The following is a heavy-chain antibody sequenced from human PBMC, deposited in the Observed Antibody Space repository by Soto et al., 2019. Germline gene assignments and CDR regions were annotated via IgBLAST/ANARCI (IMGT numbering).Heavy chain of an antibody. Sequence: QVQLVQSGAEVKKPGASVKVSCKASGYTFTGYYMHWVRQAPGQGLEWMGWINPNSGGTNYAQKFQGWVTMTRDTSISTAYMELSRLRSDDTAVYYCARGRNMITGGSGSYYNRPFDYWGQGTLVTVSS. V-gene: IGHV1-2*04. D-gene: IGHD3-10*01. CDR1: GYTFTGYY. CDR3: ARGRNMITGGSGSYYNRPFDY. CDR2: INPNSGGT. J-gene: IGHJ4*02.